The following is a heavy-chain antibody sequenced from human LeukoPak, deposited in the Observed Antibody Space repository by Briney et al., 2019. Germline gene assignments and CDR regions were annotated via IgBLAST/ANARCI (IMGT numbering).Heavy chain of an antibody. CDR1: NYAIGSGYY. J-gene: IGHJ3*02. D-gene: IGHD3-16*01. CDR3: ANSYDSLWGSDSADAFHI. V-gene: IGHV4-38-2*02. CDR2: TYYTGTS. Sequence: PSETLSLTCTVSNYAIGSGYYWGWGRQPPGKGLEWIGRTYYTGTSDYNPSLKSRVSMSMDTSKNQFYLKVTSVTAADTAVYYCANSYDSLWGSDSADAFHIWGQGTMVTVSS.